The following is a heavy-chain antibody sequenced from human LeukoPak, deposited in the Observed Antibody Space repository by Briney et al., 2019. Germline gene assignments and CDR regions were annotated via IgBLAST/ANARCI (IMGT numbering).Heavy chain of an antibody. V-gene: IGHV3-74*01. CDR1: GFTFSKYW. J-gene: IGHJ4*02. D-gene: IGHD6-19*01. CDR3: ATKQWLAPPPDS. CDR2: IYTDGTVT. Sequence: GGSLRLSCAASGFTFSKYWMLWVREAPGKGLESVSRIYTDGTVTTYADSVKGRFTVSRDNADNTMFLQMNSVRDEDTAVYYCATKQWLAPPPDSWGQGTPVTVSS.